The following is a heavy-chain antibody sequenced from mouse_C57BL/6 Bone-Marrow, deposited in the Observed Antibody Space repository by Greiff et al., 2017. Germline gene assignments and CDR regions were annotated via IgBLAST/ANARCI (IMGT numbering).Heavy chain of an antibody. V-gene: IGHV5-4*03. CDR2: ISDGGSYT. CDR1: GFTFSSYA. Sequence: EVKVVESGGGLVKPGGSLKLSCAASGFTFSSYAMSWVRQTPEKRLEWVATISDGGSYTYYPDNVKGRFTISRDNAKNNLYLQMSHLKSEDTAMYYCARAPAWCAYWGQENLVTVSA. CDR3: ARAPAWCAY. J-gene: IGHJ3*01.